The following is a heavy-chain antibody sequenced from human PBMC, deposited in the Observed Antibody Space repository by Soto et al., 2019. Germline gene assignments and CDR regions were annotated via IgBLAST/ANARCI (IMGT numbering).Heavy chain of an antibody. D-gene: IGHD3-16*01. CDR2: INAGNGNT. CDR3: ATGRSGGGCYLDL. Sequence: QVQLVQSGAEVKKPGASVKVSCKASGYTFTSYAMRWVRQAPGQRLEWMGWINAGNGNTKYSQKFQGRVTITRDTAASTAHMELSRLRAEDTTVYYCATGRSGGGCYLDLWGRGAL. J-gene: IGHJ2*01. CDR1: GYTFTSYA. V-gene: IGHV1-3*01.